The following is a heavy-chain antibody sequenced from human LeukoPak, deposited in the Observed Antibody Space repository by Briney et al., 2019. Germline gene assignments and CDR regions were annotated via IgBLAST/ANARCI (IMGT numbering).Heavy chain of an antibody. Sequence: GGSLRLSCAASGFTFSSYAMSWVRQAPGKGLEWVSAISGSGGSTYYADSVKGRFTISRDNSKNTLYLQMNSLRAEDTAVYYCARVNLGYCSSTNCSMGYWGQGTLVTVSS. V-gene: IGHV3-23*01. CDR2: ISGSGGST. CDR3: ARVNLGYCSSTNCSMGY. CDR1: GFTFSSYA. D-gene: IGHD2-2*01. J-gene: IGHJ4*02.